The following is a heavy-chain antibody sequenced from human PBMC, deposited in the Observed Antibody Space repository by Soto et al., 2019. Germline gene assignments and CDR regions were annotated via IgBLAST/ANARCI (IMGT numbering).Heavy chain of an antibody. CDR3: ARQGPTAYYYYYMDV. Sequence: SETLSLTCTVSGGSISSSSYYWGWIRQPPGKGLEWIGSIYYSGSTYYNPSLKSRVTISVDTSKNQFSLKLSSVTAADTAVYYCARQGPTAYYYYYMDVWGKGTTVTVSS. V-gene: IGHV4-39*01. D-gene: IGHD5-18*01. CDR1: GGSISSSSYY. CDR2: IYYSGST. J-gene: IGHJ6*03.